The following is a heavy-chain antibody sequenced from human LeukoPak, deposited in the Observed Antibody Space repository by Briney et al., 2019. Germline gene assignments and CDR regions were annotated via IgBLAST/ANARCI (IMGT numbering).Heavy chain of an antibody. J-gene: IGHJ4*02. Sequence: ASVKVSCKASGYTFTGYYMHWVRQAPGQGLEWMGWINPNNGGTKSAQKFQGRVTVTRDTSISTAYMELSRLSSDDTAVYYCAREAPGFSCLDCWGQGTLVTVSS. CDR2: INPNNGGT. D-gene: IGHD2-2*01. V-gene: IGHV1-2*02. CDR1: GYTFTGYY. CDR3: AREAPGFSCLDC.